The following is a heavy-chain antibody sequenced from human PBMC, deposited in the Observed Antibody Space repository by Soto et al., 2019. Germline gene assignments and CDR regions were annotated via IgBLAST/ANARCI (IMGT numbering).Heavy chain of an antibody. V-gene: IGHV1-69*01. CDR1: GGTFRSYG. J-gene: IGHJ2*01. CDR2: ISPIFGTL. Sequence: QVQLVQSGAEVKRPGSSVKVSCKASGGTFRSYGVNWVRQAPGQGLEWMGGISPIFGTLNSAQRFQGRVKITAAESTGTAYMELSRLRPEDTAVYYCAGEGGVLGYCSGGTCNWYFDLWGRGTLVTVSS. D-gene: IGHD2-15*01. CDR3: AGEGGVLGYCSGGTCNWYFDL.